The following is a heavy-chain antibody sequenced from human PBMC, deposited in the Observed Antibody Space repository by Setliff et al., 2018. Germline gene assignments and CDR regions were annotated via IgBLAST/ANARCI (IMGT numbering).Heavy chain of an antibody. J-gene: IGHJ4*02. D-gene: IGHD2-15*01. Sequence: PGESLKISCGASGFTFSTHAMHWVRQAPGKGLEWVAMIWSDGGNKYHADSVKGRFTISRDNSKNTLYLQMNSLRPDDTAVYYCARTCSGSGCYAGLESWGQGTPVTVSS. V-gene: IGHV3-30*02. CDR1: GFTFSTHA. CDR3: ARTCSGSGCYAGLES. CDR2: IWSDGGNK.